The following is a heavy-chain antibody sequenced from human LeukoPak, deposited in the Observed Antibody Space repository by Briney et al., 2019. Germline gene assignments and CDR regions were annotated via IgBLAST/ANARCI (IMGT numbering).Heavy chain of an antibody. Sequence: PSQTLSLTCAISGDSLSSNNGAWPWTSQSPSRGLEWLGRTYYRSKWYNAYAEFLQRRITINPDTSTDQYFLQLHSVTPVYTSVYYCARDLGTSGWYTFDFWGQGTLVTVSS. V-gene: IGHV6-1*01. D-gene: IGHD6-19*01. CDR2: TYYRSKWYN. J-gene: IGHJ4*02. CDR3: ARDLGTSGWYTFDF. CDR1: GDSLSSNNGA.